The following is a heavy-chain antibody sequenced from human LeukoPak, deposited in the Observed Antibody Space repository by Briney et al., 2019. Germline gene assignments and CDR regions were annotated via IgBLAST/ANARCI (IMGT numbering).Heavy chain of an antibody. D-gene: IGHD3-3*01. Sequence: GGSLRLSCAASGFTFSSYSMNWVRQAPGKGLEWVSYISSSSSTIYYADSVKGRFTISRDNAKNSLYLQMNSLRAEDTAVYYCAKGPLTRTYYDFWSGYPYFDYWGQGTLVTVSS. CDR1: GFTFSSYS. J-gene: IGHJ4*02. CDR2: ISSSSSTI. V-gene: IGHV3-48*01. CDR3: AKGPLTRTYYDFWSGYPYFDY.